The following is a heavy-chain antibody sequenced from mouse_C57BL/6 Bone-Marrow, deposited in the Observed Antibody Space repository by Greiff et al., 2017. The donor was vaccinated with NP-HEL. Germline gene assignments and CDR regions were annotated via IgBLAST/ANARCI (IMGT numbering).Heavy chain of an antibody. V-gene: IGHV5-6*01. D-gene: IGHD4-1*01. CDR2: ISSGGSYT. J-gene: IGHJ2*01. CDR3: ARLRANWDYFDY. CDR1: GFTFSSYG. Sequence: EVQLVESGGDLVKPGGSLKLSCAASGFTFSSYGMSWVRQTPDKRLEWVATISSGGSYTYYPDSVKGRFTISRDNAKNTLYLQMSSLKSEDTAMYYCARLRANWDYFDYWGQGTTLTVSS.